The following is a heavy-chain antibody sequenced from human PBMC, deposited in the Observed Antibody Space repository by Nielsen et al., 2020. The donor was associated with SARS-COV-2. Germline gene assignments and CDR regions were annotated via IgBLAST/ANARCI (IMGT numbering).Heavy chain of an antibody. V-gene: IGHV3-30*18. D-gene: IGHD6-19*01. J-gene: IGHJ4*02. CDR2: ISYDGSNK. Sequence: LKISCAASGFTFSSYGMHWVRQAPSKGLEWVAVISYDGSNKYYADSVKGRFTISRDNSKNTLYLQMNSLRAEDTAVYYCAKDRGGSGWYLEDYWGQGTLVTVSS. CDR1: GFTFSSYG. CDR3: AKDRGGSGWYLEDY.